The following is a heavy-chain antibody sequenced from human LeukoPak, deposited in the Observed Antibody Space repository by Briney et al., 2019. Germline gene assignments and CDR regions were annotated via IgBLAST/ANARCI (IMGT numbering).Heavy chain of an antibody. CDR3: ARIAYLDEGMDV. D-gene: IGHD2-21*01. V-gene: IGHV3-23*01. Sequence: PGGSLRLSCAASGFTFSNYAMSWVRQAPGKGLEWVSAISGSSSNTYYADSVKGRFTISRDNSKNTLYLQMNSLRAEETAVYYCARIAYLDEGMDVWGRGTTVTVSS. J-gene: IGHJ6*03. CDR2: ISGSSSNT. CDR1: GFTFSNYA.